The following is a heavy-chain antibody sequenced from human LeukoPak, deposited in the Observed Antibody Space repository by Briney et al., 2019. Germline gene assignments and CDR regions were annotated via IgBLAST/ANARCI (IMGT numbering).Heavy chain of an antibody. CDR3: ARELEYCSSTSCHKAFVI. Sequence: PSQTLSLTCTVSGGSISSGDYYWSWIRQPPGKGLEWIGYIYYSGSTYYNPSLKSRVTISVDTSKNQFSLKLSSVTAADTAVYYCARELEYCSSTSCHKAFVIWGQGTMVTVSS. CDR1: GGSISSGDYY. CDR2: IYYSGST. J-gene: IGHJ3*02. D-gene: IGHD2-2*01. V-gene: IGHV4-30-4*01.